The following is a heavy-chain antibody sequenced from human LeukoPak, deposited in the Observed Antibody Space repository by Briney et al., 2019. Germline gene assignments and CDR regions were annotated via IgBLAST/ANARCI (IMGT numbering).Heavy chain of an antibody. D-gene: IGHD3-22*01. V-gene: IGHV4-59*08. J-gene: IGHJ4*02. Sequence: SETLSLTCTVSGGSISSYHWSWIRQSPGKGLEWMGYIQYSGSTNRNPSLKSRVTISVDTSKNQFSLKLSSVTAADTAVYYCASLIYDSSGYYFDKWGQGTLVTVSS. CDR2: IQYSGST. CDR1: GGSISSYH. CDR3: ASLIYDSSGYYFDK.